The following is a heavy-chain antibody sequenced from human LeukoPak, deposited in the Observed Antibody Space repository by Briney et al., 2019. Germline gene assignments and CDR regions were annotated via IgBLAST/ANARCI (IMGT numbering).Heavy chain of an antibody. CDR1: GYTFTWYY. J-gene: IGHJ4*02. CDR2: MNPNSGRT. CDR3: TRETSSRYFDY. V-gene: IGHV1-8*03. Sequence: ASVKVSCKASGYTFTWYYMHWVRQAPGQGLEWMGWMNPNSGRTGYAQNFRGRITITRNTSISTAYMELSSLRSEDTAVYYCTRETSSRYFDYWGQGTLVTVSS.